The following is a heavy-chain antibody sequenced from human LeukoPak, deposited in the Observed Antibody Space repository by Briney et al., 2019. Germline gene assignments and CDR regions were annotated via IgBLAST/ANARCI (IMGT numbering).Heavy chain of an antibody. D-gene: IGHD5-24*01. CDR1: GRSISSYY. CDR3: AIGRDGYNLH. J-gene: IGHJ4*02. V-gene: IGHV4-59*01. CDR2: IYYSGST. Sequence: SETLSLTCTVAGRSISSYYGSWIRQPPGRGLEWIGYIYYSGSTNYNPSIKSRVTISVATSKNQISLKLSSETAADTAVYYCAIGRDGYNLHWGQGTLVTVSS.